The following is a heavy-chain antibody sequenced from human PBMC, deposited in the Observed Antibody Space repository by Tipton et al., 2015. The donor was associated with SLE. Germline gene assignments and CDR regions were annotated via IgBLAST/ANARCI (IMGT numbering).Heavy chain of an antibody. D-gene: IGHD4-17*01. V-gene: IGHV4-34*01. J-gene: IGHJ4*02. CDR2: INHSGST. CDR1: GGSFRGYY. CDR3: ARRRTVKPFDY. Sequence: TLSLTCAVYGGSFRGYYWSWIRQPPGKGLEWIGEINHSGSTNYNPSLKSRVTISVDTSKNQFSLKLSSVTAADTAVYYCARRRTVKPFDYWGQGTLVTVSS.